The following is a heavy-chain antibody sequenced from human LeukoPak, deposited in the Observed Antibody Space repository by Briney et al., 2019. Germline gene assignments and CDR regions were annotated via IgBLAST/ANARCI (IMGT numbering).Heavy chain of an antibody. J-gene: IGHJ5*02. CDR3: ARDLGQQLNWFDP. CDR2: INHSGST. CDR1: GGSFSGYY. D-gene: IGHD6-13*01. V-gene: IGHV4-34*01. Sequence: SETLSLTCAVYGGSFSGYYWSWIRQPPGKGLEWIGEINHSGSTNYNPSLKSRVTISVDTSKNQFSLKLSSVTAADTAVYYCARDLGQQLNWFDPWGQGTLVTVSS.